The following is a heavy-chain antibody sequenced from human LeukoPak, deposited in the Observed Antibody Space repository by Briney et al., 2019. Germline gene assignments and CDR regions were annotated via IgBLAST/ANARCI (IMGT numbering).Heavy chain of an antibody. V-gene: IGHV1-2*02. CDR3: ARDRIAAVPYNWFDP. CDR1: GYTFTGYY. CDR2: INPNSGGT. D-gene: IGHD6-6*01. J-gene: IGHJ5*02. Sequence: ASVKVSCKASGYTFTGYYMHWVRQAPGQGLEWMGWINPNSGGTNYAQKFQGRVTMTRDTSISTAYMELSRLRPDDTAVYYCARDRIAAVPYNWFDPWGQGTLVTVSS.